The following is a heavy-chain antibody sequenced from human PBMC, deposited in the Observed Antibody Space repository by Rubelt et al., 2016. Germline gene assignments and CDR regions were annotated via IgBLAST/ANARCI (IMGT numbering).Heavy chain of an antibody. J-gene: IGHJ4*02. Sequence: QVQLVQSGSELKKPGASVKVSCKTSGYRFSTYAMNWVRHVPGKGLEWMGWIHTDTGKPTYVQRFTGRFVFSLDTSVSTAYLQISSLKAGDTAVYYCARGVSNDYWGQGTLVTVSS. CDR1: GYRFSTYA. V-gene: IGHV7-4-1*02. CDR2: IHTDTGKP. CDR3: ARGVSNDY.